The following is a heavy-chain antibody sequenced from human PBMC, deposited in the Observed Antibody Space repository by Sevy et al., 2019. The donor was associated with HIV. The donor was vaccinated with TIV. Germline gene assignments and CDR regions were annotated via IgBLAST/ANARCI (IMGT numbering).Heavy chain of an antibody. CDR1: GFTLSKYS. D-gene: IGHD2-8*01. J-gene: IGHJ4*02. CDR2: FSFGCGRI. V-gene: IGHV3-23*01. CDR3: ASDGCTKPHDY. Sequence: GGSLRLPCEASGFTLSKYSMSWDRQAPREGLEWVSTFSFGCGRINYADSVKGRFTISRDDSKNTLYLQMNSLSAEDTAVYYCASDGCTKPHDYWGQGTLVTVSS.